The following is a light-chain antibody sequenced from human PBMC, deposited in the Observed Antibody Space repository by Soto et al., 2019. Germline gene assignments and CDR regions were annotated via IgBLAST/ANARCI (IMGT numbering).Light chain of an antibody. Sequence: DIVMTQSPDSLAVSLGGRATINCKSSQSVLFNSNNKNYLAWYQQKPGQPPKLLIYWASSRESGVPDRFSGSGSGTDFTLTISSLQAEDVAVYFCQQYSITPYTFGQGTKLEIK. CDR2: WAS. J-gene: IGKJ2*01. CDR3: QQYSITPYT. V-gene: IGKV4-1*01. CDR1: QSVLFNSNNKNY.